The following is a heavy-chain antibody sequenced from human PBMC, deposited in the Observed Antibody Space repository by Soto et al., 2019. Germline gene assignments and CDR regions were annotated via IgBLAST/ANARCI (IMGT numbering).Heavy chain of an antibody. CDR2: IIPILGIT. V-gene: IGHV1-69*04. Sequence: QVQLVQSGAEVKKPGASVKVSCKASGGTFSCYAISWVRQAPGQGLGRMGRIIPILGITNCAQKFQGRVTSTPDKSTRTAYTELSSLISEDTAVYYCAGDLGVRGVTTAYWGKGPLVTVSS. CDR3: AGDLGVRGVTTAY. J-gene: IGHJ4*02. CDR1: GGTFSCYA. D-gene: IGHD3-10*01.